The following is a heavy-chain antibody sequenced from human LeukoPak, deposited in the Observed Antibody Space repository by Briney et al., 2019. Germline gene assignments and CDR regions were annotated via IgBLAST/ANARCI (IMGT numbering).Heavy chain of an antibody. J-gene: IGHJ5*02. V-gene: IGHV1-46*01. CDR3: ARDRGRTMLVDH. CDR2: INPSSGSP. CDR1: GHTFTSNY. Sequence: ASVKVSCKASGHTFTSNYMHWVRQAPGQGLEWMGMINPSSGSPRYAKTVQGRVTMTRDTSTSTVYMEMSSLRSEDTAVYYCARDRGRTMLVDHWGQGTLVTVSS. D-gene: IGHD1-7*01.